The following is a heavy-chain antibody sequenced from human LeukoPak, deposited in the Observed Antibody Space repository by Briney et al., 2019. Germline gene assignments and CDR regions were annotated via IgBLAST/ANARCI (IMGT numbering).Heavy chain of an antibody. J-gene: IGHJ4*02. D-gene: IGHD3-22*01. Sequence: SETLSLTCGVSGYSINSGYYWGWIRPSPGKGLEWLGSLYHSGSSFYNPSLKSRVTITVDTSKNQFSLQLRSVTAADSAVYYCAREGTYYYESTGYRIFDYWGQGILVTVSS. V-gene: IGHV4-38-2*02. CDR3: AREGTYYYESTGYRIFDY. CDR2: LYHSGSS. CDR1: GYSINSGYY.